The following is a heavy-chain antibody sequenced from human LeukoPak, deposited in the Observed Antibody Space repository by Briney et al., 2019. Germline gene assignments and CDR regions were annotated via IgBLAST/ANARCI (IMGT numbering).Heavy chain of an antibody. J-gene: IGHJ4*02. Sequence: GGSLRLSCAVSGFTFSKFWMSWVRQAPGRGLEWVANIHPEGNEKYHVESVKGRFTISRDNAKNLLFLQMNGLRVEDTAVYYCARGDDFSGDHWGQGTLVAVSS. V-gene: IGHV3-7*04. CDR2: IHPEGNEK. CDR1: GFTFSKFW. D-gene: IGHD1-1*01. CDR3: ARGDDFSGDH.